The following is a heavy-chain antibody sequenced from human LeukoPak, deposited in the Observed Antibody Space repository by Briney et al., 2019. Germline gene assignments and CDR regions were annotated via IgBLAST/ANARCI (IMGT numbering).Heavy chain of an antibody. CDR1: GGSISSGSYY. D-gene: IGHD2-2*01. J-gene: IGHJ3*02. CDR3: ARAYCSSTSCYAFDI. Sequence: SETLSLTCTVSGGSISSGSYYWSWIRQPAGKGLEWIGRIYTSGSTNYNPSLKSRVTMSVDTSKNQFSLKLSSVTAADTAVYYCARAYCSSTSCYAFDIWGQGTMVTVSS. CDR2: IYTSGST. V-gene: IGHV4-61*02.